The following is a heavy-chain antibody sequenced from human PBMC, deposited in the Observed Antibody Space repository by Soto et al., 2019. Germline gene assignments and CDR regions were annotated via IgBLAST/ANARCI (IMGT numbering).Heavy chain of an antibody. CDR1: GFTFSSYW. Sequence: GGSLRLSCAASGFTFSSYWMSWVRQAPGKGLEWVANIKQDGSEKYYVDSVKGRFTISRDNAKNSLYLQMNSLRAEDTAVYYCSIGGADSSSWYCSLRYYYHYGMDVRGQGTAVTDS. CDR3: SIGGADSSSWYCSLRYYYHYGMDV. V-gene: IGHV3-7*01. D-gene: IGHD6-13*01. CDR2: IKQDGSEK. J-gene: IGHJ6*02.